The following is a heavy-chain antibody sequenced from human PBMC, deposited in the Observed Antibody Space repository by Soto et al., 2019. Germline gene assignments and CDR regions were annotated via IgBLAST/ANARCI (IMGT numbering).Heavy chain of an antibody. Sequence: SGPTLVKPTQTLTLTCTFSGFSLSTSGVGVGWIRQPPGKALEWLALIYWDDDKRYSPSLKSRLTITKDTSKNQVVLTMTNMDPVDTATYYCAHAKKQLVPGVGDPYYYYMDVWGKGTTVTVSS. D-gene: IGHD6-13*01. V-gene: IGHV2-5*02. CDR3: AHAKKQLVPGVGDPYYYYMDV. CDR2: IYWDDDK. CDR1: GFSLSTSGVG. J-gene: IGHJ6*03.